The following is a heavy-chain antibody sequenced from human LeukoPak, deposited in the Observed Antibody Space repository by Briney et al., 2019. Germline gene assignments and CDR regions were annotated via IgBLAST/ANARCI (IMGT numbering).Heavy chain of an antibody. J-gene: IGHJ4*02. D-gene: IGHD5-12*01. CDR3: ARDQSPLNGGYSEGEVFDC. CDR2: SSLNNVIK. CDR1: GYTFTSYG. V-gene: IGHV1-18*01. Sequence: ASVKVSCKASGYTFTSYGINWLRQAPGQGLEWMGRSSLNNVIKNYIEKLQGRVTMTTDTSTSTAHMELRSLRPDDTAVYYCARDQSPLNGGYSEGEVFDCWGQGTLVTVSS.